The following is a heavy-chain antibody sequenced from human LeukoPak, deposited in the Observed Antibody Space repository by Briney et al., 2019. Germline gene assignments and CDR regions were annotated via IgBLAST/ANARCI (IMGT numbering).Heavy chain of an antibody. CDR1: GYTLTGYY. Sequence: ASVKVSCKASGYTLTGYYMHWVRQAPGQGLEWMGRINPNSGGTNYAQKFQGRVTMTRDTSISTAYMELSRLRSDDTAVYYCARVHCTNGVCYLFDYRGQGTLVTVSS. CDR2: INPNSGGT. CDR3: ARVHCTNGVCYLFDY. J-gene: IGHJ4*02. V-gene: IGHV1-2*06. D-gene: IGHD2-8*01.